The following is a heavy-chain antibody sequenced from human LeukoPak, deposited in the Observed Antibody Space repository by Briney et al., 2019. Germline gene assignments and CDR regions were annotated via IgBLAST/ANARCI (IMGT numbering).Heavy chain of an antibody. CDR3: ARNSGYVLRWFDP. Sequence: ASEKVSCKDSGYTFTGYYMHWVRQAPGQGLEWMGWINPNSGGTNYAQKFQGRVTMTRDTSISTAYMELSRLRSDDTAVYYCARNSGYVLRWFDPWGQGTLVTVSS. V-gene: IGHV1-2*02. CDR2: INPNSGGT. J-gene: IGHJ5*02. D-gene: IGHD5-12*01. CDR1: GYTFTGYY.